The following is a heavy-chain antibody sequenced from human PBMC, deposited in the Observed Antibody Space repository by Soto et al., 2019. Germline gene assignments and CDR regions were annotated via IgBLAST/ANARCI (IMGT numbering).Heavy chain of an antibody. V-gene: IGHV4-39*01. J-gene: IGHJ4*02. CDR2: IYYSGST. Sequence: QLQLQESGPGLVKPSETLSLTCTVSGGSISSSSYYWGWIRQPPGKGLEWIGSIYYSGSTYYNPSLKSRVTISVDTSKNQFSLKLSSVTAADTAVYYCARHTEVTMVRGVYFDYWGQGTLVTVSS. CDR3: ARHTEVTMVRGVYFDY. D-gene: IGHD3-10*01. CDR1: GGSISSSSYY.